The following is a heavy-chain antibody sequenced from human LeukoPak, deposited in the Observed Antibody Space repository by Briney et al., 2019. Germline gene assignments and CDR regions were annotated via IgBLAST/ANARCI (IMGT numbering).Heavy chain of an antibody. D-gene: IGHD3-10*01. CDR2: IYSGGST. CDR3: AKDQKYYYGSGTDY. CDR1: GLTVSKNY. Sequence: PGGSLRLSCAASGLTVSKNYMSWVRQAPGKGLESVSVIYSGGSTYYADSVRGRFTISRDNSKNTLYLQMNSLRAEDTAVYYCAKDQKYYYGSGTDYWGQGTLVTVSS. V-gene: IGHV3-53*01. J-gene: IGHJ4*02.